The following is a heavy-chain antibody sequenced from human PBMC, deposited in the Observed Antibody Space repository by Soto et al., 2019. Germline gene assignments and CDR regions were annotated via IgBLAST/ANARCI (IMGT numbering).Heavy chain of an antibody. D-gene: IGHD6-13*01. J-gene: IGHJ6*02. Sequence: QMQLVQSGPEVKKPGTSVKVSCKASGFTFTSSAVQWVRQARGQRLEWIGWIVDGSGNTNYAQKFQERVTITRNMSTSTTYMELSSLRSEDTAVYYCAATGAAAGTNYYYYGMDVWGQGSTVTVSS. CDR1: GFTFTSSA. V-gene: IGHV1-58*01. CDR2: IVDGSGNT. CDR3: AATGAAAGTNYYYYGMDV.